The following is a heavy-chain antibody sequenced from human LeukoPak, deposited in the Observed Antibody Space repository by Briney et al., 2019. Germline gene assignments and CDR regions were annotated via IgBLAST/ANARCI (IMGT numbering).Heavy chain of an antibody. CDR3: AGYGSGSYHKAFDY. CDR1: GGAISSDY. Sequence: SETLSLTCSVSGGAISSDYWAWIRQPPGKGLEWIAYVHSSGYTSYDPSLKSRVTISIATSKNQFSLKLNSVTAADTAVYYCAGYGSGSYHKAFDYWGQGTLVTVSS. CDR2: VHSSGYT. D-gene: IGHD3-10*01. J-gene: IGHJ4*02. V-gene: IGHV4-59*01.